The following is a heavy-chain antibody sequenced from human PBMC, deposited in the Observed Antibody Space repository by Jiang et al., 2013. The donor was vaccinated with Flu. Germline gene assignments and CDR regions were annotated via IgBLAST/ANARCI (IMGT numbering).Heavy chain of an antibody. CDR3: AKLPYCSGGSCYAEDFDY. D-gene: IGHD2-15*01. CDR2: IRFDGSYK. V-gene: IGHV3-30*02. Sequence: VQLLESGGGVVQPGGSLRLSCAASGFTFSSYGMNWVRQAPGKGLEWVAFIRFDGSYKYYADSVKGRFTISRDNSKNTLYLQMNSLRAEDTAVYSCAKLPYCSGGSCYAEDFDYWGQGTWSPSPQ. CDR1: GFTFSSYG. J-gene: IGHJ4*02.